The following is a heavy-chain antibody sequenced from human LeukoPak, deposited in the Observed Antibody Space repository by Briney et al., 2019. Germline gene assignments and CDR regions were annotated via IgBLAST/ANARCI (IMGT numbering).Heavy chain of an antibody. CDR1: GGSISSGSYY. V-gene: IGHV4-61*02. J-gene: IGHJ3*02. CDR3: ARASITIFGGAFDI. D-gene: IGHD3-3*01. CDR2: IYTSGST. Sequence: SQTLSLTCTVSGGSISSGSYYWSWIRQPAGKGLEWIGRIYTSGSTNYNPSLKSRVTISVDTSKNQFSLKLSSVTAADTAVYYCARASITIFGGAFDIWGQGTMVTVSS.